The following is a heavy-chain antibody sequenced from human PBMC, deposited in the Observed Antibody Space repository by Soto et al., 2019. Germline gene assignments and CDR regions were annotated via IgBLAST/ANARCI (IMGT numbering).Heavy chain of an antibody. CDR1: GGSMRSSIYY. V-gene: IGHV4-39*01. Sequence: QLQLQESGPGLVKPSETLSLTCSVSGGSMRSSIYYWGWVRQPPGKGLEWIGSIYHSGITYYNLSLKSRLTMSVDTSRNQFSLNLTSVTAADTAVYYYARGGVGVQPPIVWGQGTLVTVSS. CDR2: IYHSGIT. CDR3: ARGGVGVQPPIV. D-gene: IGHD3-16*01. J-gene: IGHJ4*02.